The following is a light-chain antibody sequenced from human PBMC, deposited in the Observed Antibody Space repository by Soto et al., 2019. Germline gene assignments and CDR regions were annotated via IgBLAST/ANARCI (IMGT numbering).Light chain of an antibody. J-gene: IGKJ5*01. V-gene: IGKV3D-15*01. CDR3: KQHNQWPIT. Sequence: EIVMTQSPATLSVSPGETASLSCRASQSAGNFLAWYQQKPGQAHRLLIYYISTRATGIQARFSGSGSGTEFTPTIKSLQSEDSAVYYCKQHNQWPITFGQGTRLEI. CDR2: YIS. CDR1: QSAGNF.